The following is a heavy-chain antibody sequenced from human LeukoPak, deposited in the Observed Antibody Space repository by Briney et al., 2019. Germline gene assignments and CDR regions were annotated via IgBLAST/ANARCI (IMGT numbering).Heavy chain of an antibody. CDR1: GCTFSSYA. V-gene: IGHV3-30*04. D-gene: IGHD4-11*01. Sequence: PGGSLRLSCAASGCTFSSYAMHWVRQAPGKGLEWVAVISYDGSNKYYADSVKGRFTISRDNSKDTLYLQMNSLRAEDTAVYYCARDPFTGDYYYYMDVWGKGTTVTVSS. CDR2: ISYDGSNK. CDR3: ARDPFTGDYYYYMDV. J-gene: IGHJ6*03.